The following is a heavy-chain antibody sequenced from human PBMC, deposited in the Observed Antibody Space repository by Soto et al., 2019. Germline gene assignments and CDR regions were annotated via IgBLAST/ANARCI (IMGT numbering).Heavy chain of an antibody. CDR3: ARADWGGAGSITHSSSWYGGWYYFDY. J-gene: IGHJ4*02. Sequence: SETLSLTCTVSGGSISSYYWSWIRLPPGKGLEWIGYIYYSWSTSYNPSLKSRVTISVDTSKNQFSLKLSSVTAADTAVYYCARADWGGAGSITHSSSWYGGWYYFDYWGQGTLVTVSS. D-gene: IGHD6-13*01. CDR2: IYYSWST. CDR1: GGSISSYY. V-gene: IGHV4-59*01.